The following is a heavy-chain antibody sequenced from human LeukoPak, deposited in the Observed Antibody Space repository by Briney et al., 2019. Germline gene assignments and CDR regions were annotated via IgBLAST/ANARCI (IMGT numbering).Heavy chain of an antibody. CDR3: ARKGNSWPDYYYGMDV. V-gene: IGHV1-69*13. Sequence: ASVKVSCKASGDTFSSYAISWVRQAPGQGLEWMGGIIPIFGTANYAQKFQGRVTITADESTSTAYMELSSLRSEDTAVYYCARKGNSWPDYYYGMDVWGQGTTVTVSS. CDR2: IIPIFGTA. CDR1: GDTFSSYA. J-gene: IGHJ6*02. D-gene: IGHD2/OR15-2a*01.